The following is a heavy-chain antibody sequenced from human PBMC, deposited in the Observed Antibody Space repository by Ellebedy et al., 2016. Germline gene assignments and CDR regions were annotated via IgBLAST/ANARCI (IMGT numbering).Heavy chain of an antibody. Sequence: GSLRLXCAVYGGSFSGYYWSWIRQPPGKGLEWIGEINHSGSTNYNPSLKSRVTISVDTSKNQFSLKLSSVTAADTAVYYCARGGVTIFGVVRPFDYWGQGTLVTVSS. V-gene: IGHV4-34*01. CDR3: ARGGVTIFGVVRPFDY. CDR2: INHSGST. CDR1: GGSFSGYY. J-gene: IGHJ4*02. D-gene: IGHD3-3*01.